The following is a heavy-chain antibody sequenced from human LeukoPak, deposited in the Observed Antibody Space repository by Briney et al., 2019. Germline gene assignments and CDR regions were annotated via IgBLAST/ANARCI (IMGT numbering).Heavy chain of an antibody. D-gene: IGHD2-2*01. V-gene: IGHV4-31*02. CDR3: ARGRYCSSTTCYPYLFDP. CDR2: IYYSGST. CDR1: GFTFSSYA. J-gene: IGHJ5*02. Sequence: LRLSCAASGFTFSSYAMSWIRQHPGKGLEWIGYIYYSGSTYYNPSLKSRVTISEDTSKNQYSLKLYSVTAADTAVYYCARGRYCSSTTCYPYLFDPWGQGTLVTVSS.